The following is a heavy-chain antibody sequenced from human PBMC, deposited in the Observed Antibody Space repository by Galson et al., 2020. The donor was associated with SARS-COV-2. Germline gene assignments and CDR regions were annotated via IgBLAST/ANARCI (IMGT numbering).Heavy chain of an antibody. J-gene: IGHJ3*02. CDR2: IDWDDDK. CDR1: GFSLSTSGMC. CDR3: ARTQALGLLFGELADAFDI. D-gene: IGHD3-10*01. Sequence: SGPTLVKPTQTLTLTCTFSGFSLSTSGMCVSWIRQPPGKALEWLALIDWDDDKYYSTSLKTRLTISKDTSKNQVVLTMTNMDPVDTATYYCARTQALGLLFGELADAFDIWGQGTMVTVSS. V-gene: IGHV2-70*01.